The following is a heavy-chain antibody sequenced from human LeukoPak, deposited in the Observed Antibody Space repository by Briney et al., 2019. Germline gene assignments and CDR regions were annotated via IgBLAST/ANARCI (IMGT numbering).Heavy chain of an antibody. D-gene: IGHD3-3*01. J-gene: IGHJ3*02. Sequence: PSETLSLTCTVSGGSISSYYWSWIRQPPGKGLEWIGSIYYSGSTNYNPSLKSRVTISVDTSKNQFSLKLSSVTAADTAVYYCARVKNYDFWSGRPDAFDIWGQGTMVTVSS. V-gene: IGHV4-59*01. CDR3: ARVKNYDFWSGRPDAFDI. CDR1: GGSISSYY. CDR2: IYYSGST.